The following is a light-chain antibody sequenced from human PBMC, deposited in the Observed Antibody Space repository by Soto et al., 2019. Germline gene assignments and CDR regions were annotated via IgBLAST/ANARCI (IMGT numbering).Light chain of an antibody. J-gene: IGKJ3*01. Sequence: EIVLTQSPGTLSLSPGERATLSCRASQSVSSSYLAWYQQKPGQAPRLLISGASNRATGIPDRFSGSGSGTDFTLTISRLEPEDFAVYYCQQYCTSPFTFGPGTKVDIK. CDR3: QQYCTSPFT. CDR2: GAS. V-gene: IGKV3-20*01. CDR1: QSVSSSY.